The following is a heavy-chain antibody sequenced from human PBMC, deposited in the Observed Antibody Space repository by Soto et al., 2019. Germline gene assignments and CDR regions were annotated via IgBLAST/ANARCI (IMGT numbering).Heavy chain of an antibody. Sequence: ASVKVSCKASGYTFTGYYMHWVRQAPGQGLEWMGWINTNNGNTNYAQRLQGRVTMTTDTSTNTAYMELRSLRSDDTAVYYCARLYIVGTTMSYGMDVWGQGTTVTVSS. J-gene: IGHJ6*02. CDR1: GYTFTGYY. D-gene: IGHD1-26*01. CDR2: INTNNGNT. V-gene: IGHV1-18*04. CDR3: ARLYIVGTTMSYGMDV.